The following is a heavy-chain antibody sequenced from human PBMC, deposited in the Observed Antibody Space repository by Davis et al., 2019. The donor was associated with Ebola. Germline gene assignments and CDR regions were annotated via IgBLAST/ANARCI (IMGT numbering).Heavy chain of an antibody. V-gene: IGHV4-34*01. D-gene: IGHD6-19*01. CDR3: TRTTRDSGWFIDF. J-gene: IGHJ4*02. Sequence: SETLSLTCAVYGGPFSGYYWSWIRQPPGKGLEWMGEINHSGSTNYNPSLKSRVTISADTSKNQFSLKLNSVAAADTAVYYCTRTTRDSGWFIDFWGRGTLVTVSS. CDR1: GGPFSGYY. CDR2: INHSGST.